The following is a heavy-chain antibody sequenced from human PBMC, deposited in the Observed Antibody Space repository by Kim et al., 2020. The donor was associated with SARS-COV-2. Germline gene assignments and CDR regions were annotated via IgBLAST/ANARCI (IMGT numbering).Heavy chain of an antibody. J-gene: IGHJ5*02. Sequence: QKFQGRVTMTRDTSTSTVYMELSSLRSEDTAVYYCARLGFGDAGYNWFDPWGQGTLVTVSS. D-gene: IGHD3-10*01. CDR3: ARLGFGDAGYNWFDP. V-gene: IGHV1-46*01.